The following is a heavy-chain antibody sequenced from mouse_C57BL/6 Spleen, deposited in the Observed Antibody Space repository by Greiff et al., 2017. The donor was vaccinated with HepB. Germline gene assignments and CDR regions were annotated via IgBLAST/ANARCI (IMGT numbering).Heavy chain of an antibody. CDR3: ARPGYYDNLGFDY. D-gene: IGHD2-1*01. CDR1: GYTFTSYW. Sequence: QVQLQQPGAELVKPGASVKLSCKASGYTFTSYWMQWVKQRPGQGLEWIGEIDPSDSYTNYNQKFKGKATLTVDTSSSTAYMQLSSLTSEDSAVYYCARPGYYDNLGFDYWGQGTTLTVSS. J-gene: IGHJ2*01. CDR2: IDPSDSYT. V-gene: IGHV1-50*01.